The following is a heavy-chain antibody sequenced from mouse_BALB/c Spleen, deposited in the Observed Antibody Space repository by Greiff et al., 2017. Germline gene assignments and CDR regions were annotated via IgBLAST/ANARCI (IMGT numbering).Heavy chain of an antibody. Sequence: EVQLVESGGGLVQPGGSLRLSCATSGFTFTDYYMSWVRQPPGKALEWLGFIRNKANGYTTEYSASVKGRFTISRDNSQSILYLQMNTLRAEDSATYYCARDSKTLYGNFLAYWGQGTLVTVSA. D-gene: IGHD2-1*01. CDR3: ARDSKTLYGNFLAY. CDR1: GFTFTDYY. J-gene: IGHJ3*01. CDR2: IRNKANGYTT. V-gene: IGHV7-3*02.